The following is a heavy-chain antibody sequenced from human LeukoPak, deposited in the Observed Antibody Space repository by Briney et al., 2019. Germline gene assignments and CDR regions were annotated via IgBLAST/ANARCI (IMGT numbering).Heavy chain of an antibody. Sequence: PGGSLRLSCAASGFTFSSYAMHWVRQAPGKGLEWVAVISYDGSNKYYADSVKGRFTISRDNSKNTLYLQMNSLRAEDTAVYYRASLGSSSSGYYFDYWGQGTLVTVSS. CDR1: GFTFSSYA. V-gene: IGHV3-30*04. J-gene: IGHJ4*02. CDR3: ASLGSSSSGYYFDY. CDR2: ISYDGSNK. D-gene: IGHD6-6*01.